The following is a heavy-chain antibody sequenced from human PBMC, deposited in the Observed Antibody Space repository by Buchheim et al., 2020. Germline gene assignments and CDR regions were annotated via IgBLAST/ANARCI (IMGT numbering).Heavy chain of an antibody. CDR1: GGSINNGDYY. CDR2: TDTSGIT. V-gene: IGHV4-61*02. D-gene: IGHD6-19*01. CDR3: ARGAAVAGTPTD. J-gene: IGHJ4*02. Sequence: QVQLQESGPGLVKPSQTLSLTCTVSGGSINNGDYYWTWIRQPAGKGLEWIGRTDTSGITTYNPSLISRVTHSLDTSKKQFFLKVSSVTAADTAVYYCARGAAVAGTPTDWGQGTL.